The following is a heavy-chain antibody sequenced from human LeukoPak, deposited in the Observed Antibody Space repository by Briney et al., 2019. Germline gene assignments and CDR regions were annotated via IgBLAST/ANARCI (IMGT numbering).Heavy chain of an antibody. CDR1: GFTFTSYA. CDR3: ARVGSYYDFWSGYGDY. Sequence: GGSLRLSCAASGFTFTSYAMSWVRQAPGKGLEWVSVIYSGGSTYYADSVKGRFTISRDNSKNTLYLQMNSLRAEDTAVYYCARVGSYYDFWSGYGDYWGQGTLVTVSS. D-gene: IGHD3-3*01. CDR2: IYSGGST. J-gene: IGHJ4*02. V-gene: IGHV3-66*01.